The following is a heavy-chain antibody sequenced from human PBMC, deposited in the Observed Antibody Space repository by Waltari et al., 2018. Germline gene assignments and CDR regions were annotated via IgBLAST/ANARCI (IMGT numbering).Heavy chain of an antibody. CDR1: GFLVEATY. CDR2: IYSGITT. V-gene: IGHV3-53*03. J-gene: IGHJ4*02. D-gene: IGHD2-15*01. CDR3: ARGHCTGGSCHSGDNFDL. Sequence: EVNLVESGGGLVQPGGSLRRSCAASGFLVEATYMTWVRQAPGKGLEWVSVIYSGITTYYADSAKDRFIISRDNSKNTLFLQMNSLRAEDTAVYYCARGHCTGGSCHSGDNFDLWGQGTLVTVSS.